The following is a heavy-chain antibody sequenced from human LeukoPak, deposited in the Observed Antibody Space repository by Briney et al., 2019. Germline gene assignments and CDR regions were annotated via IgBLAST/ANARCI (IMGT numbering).Heavy chain of an antibody. J-gene: IGHJ4*02. CDR2: ISSRSTSI. CDR3: ARDYIAYDPLDY. Sequence: GGSLRLSCAASGFTFSSYDMNWVRQAPGKGLEWVSSISSRSTSIYYADSVKGRFTISRDNAKSPLYLQMNSLRAEDTAVYWCARDYIAYDPLDYWGQGTLVTVSS. V-gene: IGHV3-21*01. D-gene: IGHD3-3*01. CDR1: GFTFSSYD.